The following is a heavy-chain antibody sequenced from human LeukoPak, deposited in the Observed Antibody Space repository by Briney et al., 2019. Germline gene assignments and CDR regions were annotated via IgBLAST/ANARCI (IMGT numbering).Heavy chain of an antibody. J-gene: IGHJ4*02. D-gene: IGHD1-26*01. V-gene: IGHV4-39*01. CDR3: ASTSGSYLDYFDY. CDR1: GGSISSSSYY. Sequence: SETLSLTCTVSGGSISSSSYYWGWLRQPPGKGLEGIGSIYYSGSTYYNPSLKSRVTISVDTSKNQFSLKLSSVTAADTAVYYCASTSGSYLDYFDYWGQGTLVTVSS. CDR2: IYYSGST.